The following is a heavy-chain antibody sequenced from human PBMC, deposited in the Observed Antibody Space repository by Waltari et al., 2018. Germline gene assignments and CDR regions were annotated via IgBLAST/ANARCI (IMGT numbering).Heavy chain of an antibody. V-gene: IGHV4-30-4*08. CDR1: GGSISSGDYY. D-gene: IGHD2-2*02. CDR2: IYYSGST. J-gene: IGHJ5*02. Sequence: QVQLQESGPGLVKPSQTLSLTCTVSGGSISSGDYYWSWIRQPPGKGLEWIGYIYYSGSTDYNPSCKSRVTISVDTSKNQFSLKLSSVTAADTAVYYCARRYCSSTSCYTSWFDPWGQGTLVTVSS. CDR3: ARRYCSSTSCYTSWFDP.